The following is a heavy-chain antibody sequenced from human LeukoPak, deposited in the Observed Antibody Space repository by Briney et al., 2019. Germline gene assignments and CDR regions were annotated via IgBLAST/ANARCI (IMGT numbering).Heavy chain of an antibody. CDR2: LYYSGST. J-gene: IGHJ4*02. CDR1: GGSIRSVSYY. Sequence: KASETLSLTCTVSGGSIRSVSYYWGWIRQPPGKGLEWIGSLYYSGSTYYNPSLKSRVTISVDTSKNQFSLKLSSVTAADTAMYYCARLRDWNVDYWGQGTLVTVSS. CDR3: ARLRDWNVDY. D-gene: IGHD1-1*01. V-gene: IGHV4-39*01.